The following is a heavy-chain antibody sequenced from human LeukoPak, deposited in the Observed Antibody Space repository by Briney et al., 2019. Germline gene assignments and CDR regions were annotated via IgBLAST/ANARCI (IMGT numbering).Heavy chain of an antibody. D-gene: IGHD2-2*01. V-gene: IGHV1-69*13. CDR2: IIPIFGTA. CDR3: ARDDCSSTSCPVNWFDP. J-gene: IGHJ5*02. CDR1: GGTFSSYA. Sequence: GASVKVSCKASGGTFSSYAISWVRQAPGQGLEWMGGIIPIFGTANYAQKFQGRVTITADESTSTAYMELSSLRSEDTAVYYCARDDCSSTSCPVNWFDPWGQGTLVTASS.